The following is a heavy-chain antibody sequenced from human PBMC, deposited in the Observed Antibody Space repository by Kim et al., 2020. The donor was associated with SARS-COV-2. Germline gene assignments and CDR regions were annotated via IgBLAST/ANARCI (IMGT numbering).Heavy chain of an antibody. Sequence: SETLSLTCAVYGGSFSGYYWSWIRQPPGKGLEWIGEINHSGSTNYNPSLKSRVTISVDTSKNQFSLKLSSVTAADTAVYYCARGGRYSYGETFDYWGQGTLVTVSP. V-gene: IGHV4-34*01. CDR2: INHSGST. CDR1: GGSFSGYY. CDR3: ARGGRYSYGETFDY. J-gene: IGHJ4*02. D-gene: IGHD5-18*01.